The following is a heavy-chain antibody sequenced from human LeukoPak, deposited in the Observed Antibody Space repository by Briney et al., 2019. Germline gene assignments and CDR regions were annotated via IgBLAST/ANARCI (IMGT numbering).Heavy chain of an antibody. CDR1: GFTFSSYA. CDR3: ARDPDPVTPYYYYYGMDV. J-gene: IGHJ6*02. V-gene: IGHV3-30*04. Sequence: GGSLRLSCAASGFTFSSYAMHWVRQAPGKGLEWVAVISYDGSNKYYADSVKGRFTISRDSSKNTLYLQMNSLRAEDTAVYYCARDPDPVTPYYYYYGMDVWGQGTTVTVSS. CDR2: ISYDGSNK. D-gene: IGHD4-17*01.